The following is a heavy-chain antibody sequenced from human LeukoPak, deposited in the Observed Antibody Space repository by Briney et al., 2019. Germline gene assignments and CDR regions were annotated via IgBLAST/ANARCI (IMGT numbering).Heavy chain of an antibody. J-gene: IGHJ5*02. CDR2: VHYSGST. Sequence: PSETLSLTCAVSGGSISSSSYYWGWIRQPPGKGLEWIASVHYSGSTYYNPSLKSRVTISVDTSKNQFSLKLSSVTAADTAVYYCARHGLKAYYYGSGSYRIDPWGQGTLVTVSS. CDR3: ARHGLKAYYYGSGSYRIDP. CDR1: GGSISSSSYY. V-gene: IGHV4-39*01. D-gene: IGHD3-10*01.